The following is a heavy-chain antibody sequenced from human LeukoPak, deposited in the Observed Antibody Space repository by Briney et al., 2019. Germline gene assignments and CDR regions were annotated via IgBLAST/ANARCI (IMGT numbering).Heavy chain of an antibody. CDR1: GFTFSDYY. J-gene: IGHJ4*02. Sequence: GGSLRLSCAASGFTFSDYYMSWIRQAPGKGLEWVSYISSSGSTIYYADSVKGRFTISRDNAKNSLYLQMNSLRAEDTAVYYCAKDRQSGSPRFSHYFDHWGQGTLVTVSS. D-gene: IGHD1-26*01. V-gene: IGHV3-11*01. CDR2: ISSSGSTI. CDR3: AKDRQSGSPRFSHYFDH.